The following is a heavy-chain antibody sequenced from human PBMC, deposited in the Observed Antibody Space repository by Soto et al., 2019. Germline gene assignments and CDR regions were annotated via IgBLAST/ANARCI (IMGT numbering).Heavy chain of an antibody. CDR2: ISYDGSNK. D-gene: IGHD6-13*01. V-gene: IGHV3-30*18. Sequence: GGSLRLSCAASGFTFSSYGMHWVRQAPGKGLEWVAVISYDGSNKYYADSVKGRFTISRGNSKNTLYLQMNSLRAEDTAVYYCAKEVFIAAAEPYGMDVWGQGTTVTVSS. J-gene: IGHJ6*02. CDR3: AKEVFIAAAEPYGMDV. CDR1: GFTFSSYG.